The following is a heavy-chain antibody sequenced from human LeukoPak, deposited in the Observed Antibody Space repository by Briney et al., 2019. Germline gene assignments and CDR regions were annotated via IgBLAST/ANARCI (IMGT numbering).Heavy chain of an antibody. Sequence: PGGSLRLSCAASGFTFSSYWMSWVRQAPGRGLEWVANIKQDGSEKYYVDSVKGRFTISRDNAKNSLYLQMNSLRAEDTAVYYCAKDDSSGWTPLGHIFDYWGQGTLVTVSS. CDR2: IKQDGSEK. J-gene: IGHJ4*02. V-gene: IGHV3-7*01. CDR3: AKDDSSGWTPLGHIFDY. D-gene: IGHD6-19*01. CDR1: GFTFSSYW.